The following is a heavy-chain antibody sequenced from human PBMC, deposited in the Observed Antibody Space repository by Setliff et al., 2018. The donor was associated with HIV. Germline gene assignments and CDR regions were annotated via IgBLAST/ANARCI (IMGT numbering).Heavy chain of an antibody. CDR1: GGSFSGYY. CDR2: INHSGST. V-gene: IGHV4-34*01. D-gene: IGHD3-9*01. CDR3: ARGSRYYDILTGYYRDYYYMDV. J-gene: IGHJ6*03. Sequence: ASETLSLTCAVYGGSFSGYYWSWIRQPPGKGLEWIGEINHSGSTNYNPSLKSRVTISVDTSKNQFSLKLSSVTAADTAVYYCARGSRYYDILTGYYRDYYYMDVWGKGTTVTVSS.